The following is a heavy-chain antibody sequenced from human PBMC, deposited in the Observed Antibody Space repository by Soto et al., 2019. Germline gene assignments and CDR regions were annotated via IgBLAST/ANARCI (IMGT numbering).Heavy chain of an antibody. CDR3: ARELQADYYDSSGRARGHDPFDI. CDR1: GGSISSYH. J-gene: IGHJ3*02. Sequence: PSETLSLTCTVSGGSISSYHWSWIRQPPGKGLEWIGYIYYSGSTNYNPSLKSRVTISVDTSKNQFSLKLSSVTAADTAVYYCARELQADYYDSSGRARGHDPFDIWGQGTMVTVSS. CDR2: IYYSGST. D-gene: IGHD3-22*01. V-gene: IGHV4-59*01.